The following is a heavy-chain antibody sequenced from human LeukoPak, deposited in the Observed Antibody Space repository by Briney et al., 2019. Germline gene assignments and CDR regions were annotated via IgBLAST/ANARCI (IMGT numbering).Heavy chain of an antibody. J-gene: IGHJ4*02. D-gene: IGHD5/OR15-5a*01. CDR3: ARDDSLGLIDY. V-gene: IGHV3-30*03. CDR1: GLTFSSFG. CDR2: TSFDGGNK. Sequence: GGSLRLSCAASGLTFSSFGMHWVRQAPGKGLEWVAVTSFDGGNKHYADSVKGRFTISRDNSKNTLYLQMNTLRVEDTAVYYCARDDSLGLIDYWGQGTLVTVSS.